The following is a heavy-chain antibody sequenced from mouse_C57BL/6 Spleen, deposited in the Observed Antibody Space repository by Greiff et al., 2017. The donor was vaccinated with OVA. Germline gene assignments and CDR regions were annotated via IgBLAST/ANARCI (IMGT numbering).Heavy chain of an antibody. Sequence: EVQLQESGGGLVKPGGSLKLSCAASGFTFSDYGMHWVRQAPEKGLEWVAYISSGSSTIYYADTVKGRFPLSRDNAKNTLFLQMTSLRSEDTAMYYCARGSYAMDYWGQGTSVTVSS. CDR1: GFTFSDYG. J-gene: IGHJ4*01. V-gene: IGHV5-17*01. CDR2: ISSGSSTI. CDR3: ARGSYAMDY.